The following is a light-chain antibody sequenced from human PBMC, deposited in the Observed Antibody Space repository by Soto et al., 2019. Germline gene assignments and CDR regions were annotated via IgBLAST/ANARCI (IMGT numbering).Light chain of an antibody. CDR1: QSVRNSY. J-gene: IGKJ2*01. Sequence: EIVLTQSPGTLSLSPGERATLSCRASQSVRNSYLAWYQQKPDQAPRLLISGASGRAAGIPDRFSGSGSGTDFMLTISRLEPEDFAVYYCQQYGSSPYTFGQGTKLEI. V-gene: IGKV3-20*01. CDR3: QQYGSSPYT. CDR2: GAS.